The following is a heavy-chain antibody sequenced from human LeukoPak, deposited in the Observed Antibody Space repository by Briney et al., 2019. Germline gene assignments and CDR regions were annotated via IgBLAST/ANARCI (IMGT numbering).Heavy chain of an antibody. D-gene: IGHD3-3*01. CDR1: GGSISSYY. J-gene: IGHJ4*02. V-gene: IGHV4-59*01. CDR2: IYYSGST. Sequence: SETLSLTCTVSGGSISSYYWSWIRQPTGKGLEWIGYIYYSGSTNYNPSLKSRVTISVDTSKNQFSLKLSSVTAADTAVYYCARETYYDFWSGYRGFDYWGQGTLVTVSS. CDR3: ARETYYDFWSGYRGFDY.